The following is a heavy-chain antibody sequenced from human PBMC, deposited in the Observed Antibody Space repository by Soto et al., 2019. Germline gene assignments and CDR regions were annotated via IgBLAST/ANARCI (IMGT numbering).Heavy chain of an antibody. CDR2: ILPVFGTA. CDR1: GGTFSTSS. V-gene: IGHV1-69*14. D-gene: IGHD4-17*01. CDR3: ARGHEYGGNSDAFDI. Sequence: QVHLVQSGAEVKKPGSSVKVSCKASGGTFSTSSINWLRQAPGQRPAWMGNILPVFGTADYAQKFRDRVTITADKSRNTSYMELRSLFSEDAAVYYCARGHEYGGNSDAFDIWGQGTVVTVSS. J-gene: IGHJ3*02.